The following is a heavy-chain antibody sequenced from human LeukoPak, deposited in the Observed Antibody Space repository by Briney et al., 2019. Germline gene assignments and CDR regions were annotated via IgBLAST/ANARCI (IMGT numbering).Heavy chain of an antibody. D-gene: IGHD2-2*01. Sequence: AGGSLRLSCAASGFSFSTYWMSWVRQAPGKGLEWVANIKQHGTEKYYVDSVKGRFTISRDNAKSSLYLQMNSLRAEDTAVYYCARSAPYQVPPLYYFDYWGQGTLVTVSS. CDR1: GFSFSTYW. CDR3: ARSAPYQVPPLYYFDY. CDR2: IKQHGTEK. J-gene: IGHJ4*02. V-gene: IGHV3-7*01.